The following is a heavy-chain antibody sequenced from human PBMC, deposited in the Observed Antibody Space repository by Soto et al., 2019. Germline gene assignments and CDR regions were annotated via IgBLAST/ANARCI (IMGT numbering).Heavy chain of an antibody. CDR2: ISAYNGDT. J-gene: IGHJ5*02. Sequence: ASVKVSCKTSGYMFISFGISWVRQAPGQGLEWMGWISAYNGDTHYAHNLQGRVTMTTDTSTTTAYMEVRILTSDDTAVYYCARVIGGTYAFDPWGQGTLVTVSS. D-gene: IGHD1-26*01. CDR1: GYMFISFG. CDR3: ARVIGGTYAFDP. V-gene: IGHV1-18*01.